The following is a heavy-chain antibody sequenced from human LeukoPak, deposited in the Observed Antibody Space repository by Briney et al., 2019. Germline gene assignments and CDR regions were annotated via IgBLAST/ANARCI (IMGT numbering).Heavy chain of an antibody. CDR1: GYTFTGYY. Sequence: GASVKVSCKASGYTFTGYYLFWVRQAPGQGLEWMGWINPNTGDTKYGQKFQGRVTLTRDTSIRTTYMELSSLRSDDTAVYYCARDERYCNGDNLYPDLGYWGQGTLVTVSS. CDR2: INPNTGDT. D-gene: IGHD2-15*01. V-gene: IGHV1-2*02. J-gene: IGHJ4*02. CDR3: ARDERYCNGDNLYPDLGY.